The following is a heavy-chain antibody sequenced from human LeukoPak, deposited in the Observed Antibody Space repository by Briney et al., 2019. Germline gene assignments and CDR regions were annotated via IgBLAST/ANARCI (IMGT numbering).Heavy chain of an antibody. V-gene: IGHV1-69*13. J-gene: IGHJ4*02. CDR1: GGTFISYA. Sequence: SVKVSCKASGGTFISYAISWVRQAPGQGLEWMGGIIPIFGTANYAQKFQGRVTITADESTSTAYMDLSSLRSEDTAVYYCAAAGDSSGYYPGGDVFDYWGQGTLVTVSS. D-gene: IGHD3-22*01. CDR3: AAAGDSSGYYPGGDVFDY. CDR2: IIPIFGTA.